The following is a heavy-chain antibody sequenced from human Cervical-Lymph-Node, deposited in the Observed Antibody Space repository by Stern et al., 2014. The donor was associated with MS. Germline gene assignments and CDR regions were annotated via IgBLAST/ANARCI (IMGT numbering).Heavy chain of an antibody. D-gene: IGHD6-19*01. CDR1: GGSISSDSYY. Sequence: VQLVESGPGLVKPSQTLSLTCTVSGGSISSDSYYWSWFRQHPGKGLEWIGYIYYTGNTYYNPSLKSRVSISLDTSKNLFSLQLASVTAADTAVYYCSRASSGWLPFDHWGQGTLVTVSS. J-gene: IGHJ4*02. V-gene: IGHV4-31*03. CDR2: IYYTGNT. CDR3: SRASSGWLPFDH.